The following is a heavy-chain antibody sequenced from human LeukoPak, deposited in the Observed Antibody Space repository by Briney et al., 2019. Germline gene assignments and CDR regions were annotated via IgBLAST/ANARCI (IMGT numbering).Heavy chain of an antibody. V-gene: IGHV4-4*07. Sequence: SETLSLTCTVSGGSISSYYWSWIRQPAGKGLEWIGRIYTSGSTNYNPSLTSRVTMSVDTSKNQFSLKLSSVTAADTAVYYCARGPTTVTTEYFDYWGQGTLVTVSS. CDR1: GGSISSYY. D-gene: IGHD4-17*01. J-gene: IGHJ4*02. CDR3: ARGPTTVTTEYFDY. CDR2: IYTSGST.